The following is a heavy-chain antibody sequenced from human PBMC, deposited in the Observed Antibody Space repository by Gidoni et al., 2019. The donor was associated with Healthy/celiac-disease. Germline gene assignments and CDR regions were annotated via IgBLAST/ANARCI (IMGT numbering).Heavy chain of an antibody. Sequence: EVQLVESGGGLIQPGGSLRLPCAASGFTVSSNYMSWVRQAPGTGLEWVSVIYSGGSTYYADSVKGRFTISRDNSKNTLYLQMNSLRAEDTAVYYCARDLRFAIGVQGLDYYYGMDVWGQGTTVTVSS. CDR3: ARDLRFAIGVQGLDYYYGMDV. J-gene: IGHJ6*02. CDR2: IYSGGST. V-gene: IGHV3-53*01. D-gene: IGHD3-3*01. CDR1: GFTVSSNY.